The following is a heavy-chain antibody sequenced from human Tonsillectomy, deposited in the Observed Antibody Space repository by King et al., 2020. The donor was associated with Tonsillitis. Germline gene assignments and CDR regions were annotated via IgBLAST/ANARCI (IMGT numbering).Heavy chain of an antibody. CDR2: VYYSGST. J-gene: IGHJ2*01. V-gene: IGHV4-59*01. CDR1: GDSISSYY. CDR3: ARTGGLYRYFDL. Sequence: QLQESGPGLVKPSETLSLTCTVSGDSISSYYWNWIRQFPGKGLEWIGFVYYSGSTNYNPSLKSRVTISVDTSKNQFSLNLSSVTAADTAVYYCARTGGLYRYFDLWGRGTLVTVSS. D-gene: IGHD1-14*01.